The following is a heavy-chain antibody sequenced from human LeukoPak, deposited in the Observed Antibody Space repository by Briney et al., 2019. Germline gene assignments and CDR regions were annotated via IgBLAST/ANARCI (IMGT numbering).Heavy chain of an antibody. D-gene: IGHD5-18*01. V-gene: IGHV3-66*02. CDR2: IYSGGST. Sequence: GGSLRLSCAASGFTVSGNYMTWVRQAPGKGLEWVSVIYSGGSTYYADSVKGRFTTSRDSSENTLYLQMNSLRPEDTAVYYCARRPTAMANHFDYWGQGTLVTVSS. CDR1: GFTVSGNY. CDR3: ARRPTAMANHFDY. J-gene: IGHJ4*02.